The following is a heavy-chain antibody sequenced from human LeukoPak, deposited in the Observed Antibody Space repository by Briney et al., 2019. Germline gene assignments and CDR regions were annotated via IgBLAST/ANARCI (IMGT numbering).Heavy chain of an antibody. CDR1: GDSIRNYY. Sequence: SETLSLTCNVSGDSIRNYYWSWIRQTPGKGLEWIGHIYDSGSTNYNPSLKSRVTISVDTSKNQLSLKVSSVTAADTAVYYCARLARGRWFDPWGQGTLVTVSS. D-gene: IGHD6-6*01. CDR2: IYDSGST. J-gene: IGHJ5*02. V-gene: IGHV4-59*08. CDR3: ARLARGRWFDP.